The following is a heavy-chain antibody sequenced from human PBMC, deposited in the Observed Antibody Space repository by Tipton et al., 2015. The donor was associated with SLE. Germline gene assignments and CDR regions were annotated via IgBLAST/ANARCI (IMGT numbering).Heavy chain of an antibody. D-gene: IGHD5-12*01. V-gene: IGHV4-34*01. CDR3: ARLARGYHWD. Sequence: TLSLTCAVYGGSFSGYYWSWIRQPPGKGLEGMGDINHSGSTHYNPSLKTRVTIAVDTSKNQFSLKLRSVTAADTAVYYCARLARGYHWDWGQGTLVTVSS. CDR1: GGSFSGYY. J-gene: IGHJ4*02. CDR2: INHSGST.